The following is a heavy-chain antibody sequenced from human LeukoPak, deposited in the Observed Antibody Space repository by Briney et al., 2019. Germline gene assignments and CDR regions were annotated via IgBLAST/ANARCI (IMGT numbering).Heavy chain of an antibody. CDR3: ARDVRYYMDV. Sequence: PSETLSLTCTVSGGSISSYYWSWIRQPPGKGLEWIGYIYYSGSTNYNPSLKSRVTISVDTSKNQFSLKLSSVTAADTAVYYCARDVRYYMDVWGKGATVTVSS. V-gene: IGHV4-59*01. J-gene: IGHJ6*03. CDR2: IYYSGST. CDR1: GGSISSYY.